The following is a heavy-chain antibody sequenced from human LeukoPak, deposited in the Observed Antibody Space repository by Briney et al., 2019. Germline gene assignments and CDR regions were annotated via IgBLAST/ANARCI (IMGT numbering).Heavy chain of an antibody. CDR1: GYTLTELS. D-gene: IGHD3-3*01. J-gene: IGHJ4*02. CDR3: ARDLSDFWSGYYPIDY. V-gene: IGHV1-24*01. CDR2: FDPEDGET. Sequence: ASVKVSCKVSGYTLTELSMHWVRQAPGKGLEWMGGFDPEDGETIYAQKFQGRVTMTEDTSTDTAYMELSSLRSEDTAVYYCARDLSDFWSGYYPIDYWGQGTLVTVSS.